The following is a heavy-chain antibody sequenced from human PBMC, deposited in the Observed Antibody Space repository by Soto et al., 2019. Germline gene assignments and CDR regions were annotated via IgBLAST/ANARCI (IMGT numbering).Heavy chain of an antibody. CDR2: ISCSGSST. CDR3: ENPCCSSTSSYHYYYAMDV. Sequence: GGSLRLSCAASGFTFSSYAMSWVRQAPGKGLEWVSAISCSGSSTYYADSVKGRFTISRDNSKNTLYLQMNSLRAEDKAVYYCENPCCSSTSSYHYYYAMDVWGQGTTVTVSS. D-gene: IGHD2-2*01. V-gene: IGHV3-23*01. J-gene: IGHJ6*02. CDR1: GFTFSSYA.